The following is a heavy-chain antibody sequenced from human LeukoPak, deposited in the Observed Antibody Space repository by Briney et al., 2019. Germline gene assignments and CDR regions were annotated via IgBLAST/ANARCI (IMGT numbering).Heavy chain of an antibody. CDR2: TYYRSKWYN. Sequence: TLSLTCAIPGDSVSSNSAAWNWIRQSPSRGLEWLGRTYYRSKWYNDYAVSMKSRITINPDTSKDQFSLQLNSVTPEDTAVYYCARDAGSGWSSFDYWGQGTLVTVSS. CDR1: GDSVSSNSAA. J-gene: IGHJ4*02. D-gene: IGHD6-19*01. V-gene: IGHV6-1*01. CDR3: ARDAGSGWSSFDY.